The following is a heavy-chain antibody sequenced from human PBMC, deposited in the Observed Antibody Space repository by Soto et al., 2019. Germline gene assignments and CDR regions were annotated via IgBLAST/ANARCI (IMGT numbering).Heavy chain of an antibody. V-gene: IGHV3-9*01. CDR2: ITWNSGSI. CDR1: GFTFDDYA. CDR3: AKVASAAGADF. D-gene: IGHD6-13*01. Sequence: GGSLRLSCAASGFTFDDYAMHWVRQAPGKGLEWVSGITWNSGSIGYADSVKGRFTISRDNAKNSLYLQMNSLRVEDTALYYCAKVASAAGADFWGQGTLVTVSS. J-gene: IGHJ4*02.